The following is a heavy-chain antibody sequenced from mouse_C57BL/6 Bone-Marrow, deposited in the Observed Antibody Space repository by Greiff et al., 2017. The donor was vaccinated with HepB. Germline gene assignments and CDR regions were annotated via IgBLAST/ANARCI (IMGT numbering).Heavy chain of an antibody. CDR3: ARGILITTVVARYFDV. CDR2: ISSGSSTI. J-gene: IGHJ1*03. Sequence: EVQLVESGGGLVKPGGSLKLSCAASGFTFSDYGMHWVRQAPEKGLEWVAYISSGSSTIYYADTVKGRVTISRDNAKNTLFLQMTSLRSEDTAMYYCARGILITTVVARYFDVWGTGTTVTVSS. V-gene: IGHV5-17*01. D-gene: IGHD1-1*01. CDR1: GFTFSDYG.